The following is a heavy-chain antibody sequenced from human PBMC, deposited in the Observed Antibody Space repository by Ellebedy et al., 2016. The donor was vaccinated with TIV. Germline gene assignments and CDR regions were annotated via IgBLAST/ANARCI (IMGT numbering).Heavy chain of an antibody. Sequence: MPSETLSLTCTVSGGSISSSSYYWGWIRQPPGKGLEWIGSTYYSGSTYYNPSLKSPVTISVDTSKNQFSLKLSSVTAAATAVYYCARGAVTTVTARYYYYGMDVWGQGTTVTVSS. J-gene: IGHJ6*02. CDR3: ARGAVTTVTARYYYYGMDV. CDR1: GGSISSSSYY. CDR2: TYYSGST. D-gene: IGHD4-17*01. V-gene: IGHV4-39*01.